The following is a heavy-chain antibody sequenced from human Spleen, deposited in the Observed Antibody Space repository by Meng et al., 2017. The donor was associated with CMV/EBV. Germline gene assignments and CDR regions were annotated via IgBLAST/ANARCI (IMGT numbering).Heavy chain of an antibody. CDR1: GYSISSGFY. Sequence: SETLSLTCTVSGYSISSGFYWGWVRQPPGKGLEWIGSIYHSGSTYYNPSLKSRVTISVATSKNQFSLRLSSVTAADTAVYYCARFGLGNRIPAAWGMDVWGQGTTVTVSS. V-gene: IGHV4-38-2*02. CDR2: IYHSGST. J-gene: IGHJ6*02. CDR3: ARFGLGNRIPAAWGMDV. D-gene: IGHD2-2*01.